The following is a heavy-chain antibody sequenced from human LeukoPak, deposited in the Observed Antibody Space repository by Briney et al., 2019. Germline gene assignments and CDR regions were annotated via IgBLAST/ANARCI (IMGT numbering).Heavy chain of an antibody. CDR2: VFHSGST. CDR3: ARDLAVAGTNYFDF. D-gene: IGHD6-19*01. CDR1: GDSISSNEW. J-gene: IGHJ4*02. V-gene: IGHV4-4*02. Sequence: SETLSLTCSVSGDSISSNEWWSWVRQPPGKGLEWIGEVFHSGSTNFDPSLKSRVTISIDKSKNQFSLEVTSVTAADTAIYYCARDLAVAGTNYFDFWGQGVLVTVSS.